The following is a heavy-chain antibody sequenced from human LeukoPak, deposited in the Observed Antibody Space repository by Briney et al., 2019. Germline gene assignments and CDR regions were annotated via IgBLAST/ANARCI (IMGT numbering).Heavy chain of an antibody. D-gene: IGHD3-22*01. J-gene: IGHJ4*02. CDR1: GGSISSYY. V-gene: IGHV4-59*01. Sequence: SETLSLTCTVSGGSISSYYWSWIRQPPGKGLEWIGYIYYSGSTNYNPSLKSRVTISVDTSKNQFSLKLSSVTAADTAVYYCARDVADYDSSGYYGGHDYWGQGTLVTVSS. CDR3: ARDVADYDSSGYYGGHDY. CDR2: IYYSGST.